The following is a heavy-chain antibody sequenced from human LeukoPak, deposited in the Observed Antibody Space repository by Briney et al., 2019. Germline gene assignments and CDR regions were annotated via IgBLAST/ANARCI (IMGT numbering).Heavy chain of an antibody. Sequence: PSETLSLTCTVSGGSITTDDYYWSWIRQPPGKGLEWIGHTYYSGSTYYNPSLKSRVTISVDTSKNQFSLKLSSVTAADTAVYYCARGSGYPYFDYWGQGTLVTVSS. J-gene: IGHJ4*02. V-gene: IGHV4-30-4*02. CDR1: GGSITTDDYY. D-gene: IGHD3-22*01. CDR3: ARGSGYPYFDY. CDR2: TYYSGST.